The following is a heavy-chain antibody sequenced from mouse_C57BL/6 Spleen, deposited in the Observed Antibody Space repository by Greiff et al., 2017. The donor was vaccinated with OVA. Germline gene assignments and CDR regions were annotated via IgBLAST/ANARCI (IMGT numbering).Heavy chain of an antibody. CDR1: GYAFSSSW. CDR2: IYPGDGDT. Sequence: VQLKESGPELVKPGASVKISCKASGYAFSSSWMNWVKQRPGKGLEWIGRIYPGDGDTNYNGKFKGKATLTADKSSSTAYMQLSSLTSEDSAVYFCAREKDLLRYFDVWGTGTTVTVSS. CDR3: AREKDLLRYFDV. J-gene: IGHJ1*03. V-gene: IGHV1-82*01. D-gene: IGHD1-1*01.